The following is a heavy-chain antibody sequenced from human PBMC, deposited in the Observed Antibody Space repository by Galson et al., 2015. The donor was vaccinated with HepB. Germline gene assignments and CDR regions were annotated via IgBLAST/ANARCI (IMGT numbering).Heavy chain of an antibody. CDR1: GFTFSRYA. D-gene: IGHD3-10*01. CDR2: ISGSGGST. Sequence: SLRLSCAASGFTFSRYAMSWVRQAPGKGLEWVSAISGSGGSTYYADSVKGRFTISREIAKNSLYLQMDSLSDGDTAVYYCTRGGIRGISYNWLDPWGPGTLVTVSS. CDR3: TRGGIRGISYNWLDP. V-gene: IGHV3-23*01. J-gene: IGHJ5*02.